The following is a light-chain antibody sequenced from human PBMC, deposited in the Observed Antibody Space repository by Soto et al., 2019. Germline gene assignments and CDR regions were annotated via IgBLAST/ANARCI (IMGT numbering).Light chain of an antibody. J-gene: IGKJ1*01. CDR1: ESISDY. CDR2: KAS. CDR3: QQYGSHRT. V-gene: IGKV1-5*03. Sequence: DIQMTQSPSTLSASVGDRVTITCRASESISDYLAWYQQKPGKAPKLLIYKASSLESGVPSRFSGSGSGTEFTFTISSLNPDDFATYYCQQYGSHRTFGQGTKVDIK.